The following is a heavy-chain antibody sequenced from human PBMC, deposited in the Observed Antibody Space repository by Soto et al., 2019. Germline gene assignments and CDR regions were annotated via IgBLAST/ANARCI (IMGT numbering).Heavy chain of an antibody. J-gene: IGHJ4*02. D-gene: IGHD6-13*01. Sequence: PSEPLSLTCTVSGGTISSYYWSWIRQPPGKGLEWIGYIYYSGSTNYNPSLKSRVTISVDTSKNQFSLKLSSVTAADTAVYYCARTGIAAALDYWGQGTLVTVSS. CDR2: IYYSGST. V-gene: IGHV4-59*08. CDR1: GGTISSYY. CDR3: ARTGIAAALDY.